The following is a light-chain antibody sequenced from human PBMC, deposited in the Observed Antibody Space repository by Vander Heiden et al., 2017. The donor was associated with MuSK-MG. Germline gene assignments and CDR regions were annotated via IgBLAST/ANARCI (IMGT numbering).Light chain of an antibody. CDR2: GAS. J-gene: IGKJ5*01. CDR1: QSVSSN. Sequence: EIVMTQSPATLSGSPGERATLSCRASQSVSSNLAWYQQKPGQAPRLLIYGASTRATGIPARFSGSGSGTEFTLTISSLQSEDFAVYYCQQYNNGLLETFGQGTRLEIK. CDR3: QQYNNGLLET. V-gene: IGKV3-15*01.